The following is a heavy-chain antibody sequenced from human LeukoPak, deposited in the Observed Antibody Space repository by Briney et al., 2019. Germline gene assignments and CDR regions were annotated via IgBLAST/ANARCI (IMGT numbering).Heavy chain of an antibody. D-gene: IGHD2-15*01. Sequence: ASVKVSCEASGYTFTGYYMHWVRQAPGQGLEWMGWINPNSGGTNYAQKFQGRVTMTRDTSISTAYMELSRLRSDDTAVYYCARGVGYCSGGSCYSGWFDPWGQGTLVTVSS. J-gene: IGHJ5*02. V-gene: IGHV1-2*02. CDR3: ARGVGYCSGGSCYSGWFDP. CDR1: GYTFTGYY. CDR2: INPNSGGT.